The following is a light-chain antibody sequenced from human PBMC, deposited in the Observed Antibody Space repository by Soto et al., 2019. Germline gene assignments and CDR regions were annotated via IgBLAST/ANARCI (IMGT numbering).Light chain of an antibody. V-gene: IGLV1-47*01. CDR2: RNN. CDR3: AACDDSLSGL. Sequence: QSVLTQPPSASGTPGQRVTISCSGSSSNIGSNYVYWYQQLPGTAPKLLIYRNNHRPSGVPDRFSGSKSGTSASLAISGLRSEDEADYYCAACDDSLSGLFGGGTKLTVL. CDR1: SSNIGSNY. J-gene: IGLJ2*01.